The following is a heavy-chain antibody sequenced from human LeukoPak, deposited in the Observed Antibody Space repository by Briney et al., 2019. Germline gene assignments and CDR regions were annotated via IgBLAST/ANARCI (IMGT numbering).Heavy chain of an antibody. CDR3: ARDPRALYNYYGLDV. J-gene: IGHJ6*02. CDR2: IYSGGST. CDR1: GFTVSRNY. V-gene: IGHV3-66*01. Sequence: SGGSLRLSCAASGFTVSRNYMSWVRQAPGKGLEWVSIIYSGGSTYCADSVKGRFTISRDNSKNTLYLQMNSLRAEDTAVYYCARDPRALYNYYGLDVWGQGTTVTVSS.